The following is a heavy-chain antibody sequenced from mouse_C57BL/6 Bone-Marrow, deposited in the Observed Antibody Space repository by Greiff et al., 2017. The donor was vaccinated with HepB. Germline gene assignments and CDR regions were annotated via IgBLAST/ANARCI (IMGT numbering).Heavy chain of an antibody. V-gene: IGHV1-15*01. Sequence: QVHVKQSGAELVRPGASVTLSCKASGYTFTDYEMHWVKQTPVHGLEWIGAIDPETGGTAYNQKFKGKAILTADKSSSTAYMELRSLTSEDSAVYYCTRSGITTVPYWGQGTTLTVSS. D-gene: IGHD1-1*01. J-gene: IGHJ2*01. CDR3: TRSGITTVPY. CDR2: IDPETGGT. CDR1: GYTFTDYE.